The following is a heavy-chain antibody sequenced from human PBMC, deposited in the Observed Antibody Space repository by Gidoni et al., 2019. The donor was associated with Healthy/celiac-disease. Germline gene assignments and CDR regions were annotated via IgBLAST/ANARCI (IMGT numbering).Heavy chain of an antibody. CDR1: GFTFSSYA. D-gene: IGHD6-13*01. V-gene: IGHV3-23*01. CDR2: ISGSGGST. Sequence: EVQLLESGGGLVQPGGSLRLSCAASGFTFSSYAMSWVRQAPGKGLEWVSAISGSGGSTYYADSVKGRFTISRDNSKNTLYLQMNSLRAEDTAVYYCAKAHEYSSSQVAEYFQHWGQGTLVTVSS. J-gene: IGHJ1*01. CDR3: AKAHEYSSSQVAEYFQH.